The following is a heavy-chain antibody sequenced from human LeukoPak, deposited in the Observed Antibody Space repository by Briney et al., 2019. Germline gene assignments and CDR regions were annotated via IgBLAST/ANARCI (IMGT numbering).Heavy chain of an antibody. D-gene: IGHD3-16*01. CDR1: VYTFTGYY. V-gene: IGHV1-2*04. CDR2: INPNSGGT. J-gene: IGHJ6*04. CDR3: ARASVWGGYYGMDV. Sequence: ASVKVSCKASVYTFTGYYMHWVRQAPGQGLEWMGWINPNSGGTNYAQKFQGWVTMTRDTSTSTAYMELSRLRSDDTAVYYCARASVWGGYYGMDVWGKGTTVTVSS.